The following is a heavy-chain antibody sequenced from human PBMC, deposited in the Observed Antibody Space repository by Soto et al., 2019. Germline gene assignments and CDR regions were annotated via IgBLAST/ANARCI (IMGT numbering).Heavy chain of an antibody. CDR2: IYYSGTT. CDR1: GGSISSGGYY. J-gene: IGHJ6*02. D-gene: IGHD2-2*01. V-gene: IGHV4-39*01. Sequence: SETLSLTCTVSGGSISSGGYYWSWIRQHPGKGLEWIGSIYYSGTTYYNPSLNSRVTVSVDTSKNQFSLKVTSVTAADTAVYYCARLHGYCISSSCHGHYAMDVWGQGTTVTVSS. CDR3: ARLHGYCISSSCHGHYAMDV.